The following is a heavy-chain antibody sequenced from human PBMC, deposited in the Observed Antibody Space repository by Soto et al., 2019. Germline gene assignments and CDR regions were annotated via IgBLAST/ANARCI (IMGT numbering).Heavy chain of an antibody. Sequence: SETLSLTCTVSGGSISSSSYYWGWIRQPPGKGLEWIGSIYYSGSTYYNPSLKSRVTISVDTSKNQFSLKLSSVTAADTAVYYCARRHYGSGSYLAWGQGTLVTVSS. D-gene: IGHD3-10*01. CDR2: IYYSGST. CDR1: GGSISSSSYY. V-gene: IGHV4-39*01. CDR3: ARRHYGSGSYLA. J-gene: IGHJ5*02.